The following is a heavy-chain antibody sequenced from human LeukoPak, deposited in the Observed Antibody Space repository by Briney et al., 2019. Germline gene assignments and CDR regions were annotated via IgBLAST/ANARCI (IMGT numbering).Heavy chain of an antibody. D-gene: IGHD6-6*01. CDR3: ARDPGGIAARLLKFDP. Sequence: PSETLSLTCAVYGEPFSGFYWSWIRQPPGKGLEWIGEINHSGSTNFNPSLKSRVTISVDTSKNHFSLKLSSVTAADTAVYYCARDPGGIAARLLKFDPWGQGTLVTVSS. V-gene: IGHV4-34*01. J-gene: IGHJ5*02. CDR2: INHSGST. CDR1: GEPFSGFY.